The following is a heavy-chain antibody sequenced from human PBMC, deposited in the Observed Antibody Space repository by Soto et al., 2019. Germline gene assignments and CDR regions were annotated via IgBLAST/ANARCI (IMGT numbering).Heavy chain of an antibody. CDR2: ISSGSSTM. CDR1: GFTFSSYS. Sequence: GGSLRLSCAASGFTFSSYSMNWVRQAPGKGLEWVSYISSGSSTMYYADSVKGRFTISRDNAKNSLYLQMNSLRAEDTAVFYCARDVRYYGSGSYYNPIDYWGRGTLVTVSS. J-gene: IGHJ4*02. D-gene: IGHD3-10*01. CDR3: ARDVRYYGSGSYYNPIDY. V-gene: IGHV3-48*01.